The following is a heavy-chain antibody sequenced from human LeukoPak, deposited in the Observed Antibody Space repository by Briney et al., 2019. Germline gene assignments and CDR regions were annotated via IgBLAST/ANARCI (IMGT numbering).Heavy chain of an antibody. CDR3: AGEDTAMVYDY. CDR1: GFTFSSYG. CDR2: ISYDGSNK. V-gene: IGHV3-30*03. Sequence: GRALRLSCAGSGFTFSSYGMHGVRQAPGKGLAGVAVISYDGSNKYYADSVKARFTISRDNAKNTLYLQMNSLRAEDTAVYYCAGEDTAMVYDYWGQGTLVTVSS. J-gene: IGHJ4*02. D-gene: IGHD5-18*01.